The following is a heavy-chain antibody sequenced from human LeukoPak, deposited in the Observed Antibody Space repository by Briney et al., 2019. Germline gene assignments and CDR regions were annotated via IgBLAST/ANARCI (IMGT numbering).Heavy chain of an antibody. CDR1: GGSISSYY. Sequence: PSETLSLTCTVSGGSISSYYWSWIRQPPGKGLEWIGYIYYSGSTNYNPSLKSRVTISVDTSKNQFSLKLSSVTAADTAVYYCAREKTAIFYHYYYYMDVWGKGTTVTVSS. V-gene: IGHV4-59*01. J-gene: IGHJ6*03. D-gene: IGHD3-9*01. CDR2: IYYSGST. CDR3: AREKTAIFYHYYYYMDV.